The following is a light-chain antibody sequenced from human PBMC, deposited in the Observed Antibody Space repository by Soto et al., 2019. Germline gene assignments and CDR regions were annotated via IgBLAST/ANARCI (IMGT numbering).Light chain of an antibody. CDR2: KAS. V-gene: IGKV1-5*03. Sequence: IPMTQAPSILSPSLGDIVTIASRASQSISSWLAWYQQKPGKAPKLLIYKASTLKSGVPSRFSGSGSGTEFTLTISSLQPDDFATYYCQHYNSYSEAFGQGTKVDIK. CDR3: QHYNSYSEA. CDR1: QSISSW. J-gene: IGKJ1*01.